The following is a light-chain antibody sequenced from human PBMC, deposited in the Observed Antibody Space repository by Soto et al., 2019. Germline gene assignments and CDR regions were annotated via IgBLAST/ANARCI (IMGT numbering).Light chain of an antibody. CDR2: DVS. Sequence: QSVLTQPASVSGSPGQSITISCTGTSSDVGGYSYVSWYQQHPGKAPKLMIYDVSNRPSGVSNRFSGSKSGNTASLTISGLQAEDEADYYCSSYTSSSTPLVFGTGTKVTVL. J-gene: IGLJ1*01. CDR1: SSDVGGYSY. CDR3: SSYTSSSTPLV. V-gene: IGLV2-14*01.